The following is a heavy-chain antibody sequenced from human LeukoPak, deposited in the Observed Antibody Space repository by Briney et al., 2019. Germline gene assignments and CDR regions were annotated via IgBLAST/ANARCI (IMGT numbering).Heavy chain of an antibody. CDR1: GGYISTYY. CDR2: IHDSGST. J-gene: IGHJ4*02. V-gene: IGHV4-59*01. D-gene: IGHD3-9*01. Sequence: PSETLSLTCTVSGGYISTYYWAWIRQPPGMGLEWIAYIHDSGSTKDNPSLKSRVTISVDTSKKQFSLRLRSVTAADTAVYYCARVAWVKNILTGYYTEYFDYWGQGILVSVSS. CDR3: ARVAWVKNILTGYYTEYFDY.